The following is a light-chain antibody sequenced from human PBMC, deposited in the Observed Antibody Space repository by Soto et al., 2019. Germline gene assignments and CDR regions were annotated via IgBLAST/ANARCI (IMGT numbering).Light chain of an antibody. CDR2: DAS. CDR3: QQRTNWAMS. Sequence: ENVLTQSPATLSLSPGERATLSCRASQTVSYYLAWYQQKPGQAPRLLIYDASTRATGIPARFSGSGSGTDVTLAVSSLEPEDFAVYYCQQRTNWAMSFGQGTRLEIK. V-gene: IGKV3-11*01. J-gene: IGKJ5*01. CDR1: QTVSYY.